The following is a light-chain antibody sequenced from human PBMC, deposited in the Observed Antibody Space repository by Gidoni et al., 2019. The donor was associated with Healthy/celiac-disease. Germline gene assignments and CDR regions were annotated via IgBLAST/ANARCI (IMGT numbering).Light chain of an antibody. CDR2: GAA. CDR1: QSVSSSY. Sequence: IVLTQSPGTLSLSPGERATLSCRASQSVSSSYLAWYQQKPGQAPRLLIYGAASRATGIPDRVSGSGSGTDFTLTISRLEPEDFAVYYWQQYGSSPLTFGGGTKVEIK. CDR3: QQYGSSPLT. V-gene: IGKV3-20*01. J-gene: IGKJ4*01.